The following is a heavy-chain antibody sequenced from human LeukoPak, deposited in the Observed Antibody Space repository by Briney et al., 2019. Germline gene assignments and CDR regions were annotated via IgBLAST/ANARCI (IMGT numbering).Heavy chain of an antibody. J-gene: IGHJ6*02. CDR2: IRSKAYGGTT. Sequence: GGSLRLSCTASGFTFGDYAMSWFRQAPGKGLEWVGFIRSKAYGGTTEYAASVKGRFTISRDDSKSIAYLQMNSLKTEDTAVYYCTRVSMTTVTTDYYYGMDVWGQGTTVTVSS. CDR1: GFTFGDYA. V-gene: IGHV3-49*03. CDR3: TRVSMTTVTTDYYYGMDV. D-gene: IGHD4-11*01.